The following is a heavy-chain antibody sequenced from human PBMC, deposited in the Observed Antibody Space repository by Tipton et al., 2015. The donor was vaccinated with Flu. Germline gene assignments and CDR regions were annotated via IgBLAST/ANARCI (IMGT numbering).Heavy chain of an antibody. Sequence: LSLTCSVSGDSIGSDYYWGWIRQPPGKGLEWLGNIHRSGNTYYNSSLKSRVTISVDKSKNQFSLKLSSVTAADTAVYYCARVLWFRTSGFDYWGQGTLVTVSS. V-gene: IGHV4-38-2*01. CDR3: ARVLWFRTSGFDY. J-gene: IGHJ4*02. CDR1: GDSIGSDYY. D-gene: IGHD3-10*01. CDR2: IHRSGNT.